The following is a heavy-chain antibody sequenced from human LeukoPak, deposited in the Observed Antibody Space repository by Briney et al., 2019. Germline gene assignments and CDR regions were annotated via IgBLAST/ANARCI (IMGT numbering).Heavy chain of an antibody. V-gene: IGHV3-33*01. D-gene: IGHD3-10*01. CDR1: GFTFSSYG. Sequence: PGGSLRLSCAASGFTFSSYGMHWVRQAPGKGLEWVAVIWYDGSNKYYADSVKGRFTISRDNSKNTLYLQMNSLRAEDTAVYYCARGAYGSGSYYFQHWGQGTLVTVSS. CDR2: IWYDGSNK. CDR3: ARGAYGSGSYYFQH. J-gene: IGHJ1*01.